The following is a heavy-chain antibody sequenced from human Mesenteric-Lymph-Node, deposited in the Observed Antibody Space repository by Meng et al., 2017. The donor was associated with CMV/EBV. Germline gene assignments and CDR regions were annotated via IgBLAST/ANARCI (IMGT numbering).Heavy chain of an antibody. CDR1: GFTLSSHW. D-gene: IGHD3-22*01. Sequence: GESLKISCAASGFTLSSHWMSWVRQVPGKGLEWVANIKQDGSEKFYVDSVKGRFTISRDNAKNSVYLQMNSLRAEDTAVYYCARADSSGYYVDYWGQGTLVTVSS. J-gene: IGHJ4*02. V-gene: IGHV3-7*04. CDR2: IKQDGSEK. CDR3: ARADSSGYYVDY.